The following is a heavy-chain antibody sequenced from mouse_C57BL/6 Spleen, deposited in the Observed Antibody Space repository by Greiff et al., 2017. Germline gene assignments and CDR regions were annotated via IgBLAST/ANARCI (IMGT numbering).Heavy chain of an antibody. CDR2: IWTGGGT. CDR1: GFSLTSYA. V-gene: IGHV2-9-1*01. Sequence: QVQLQQSGPGLVAPSQSLSITCTVSGFSLTSYAISWVRQPPGKGLEWLGVIWTGGGTNYNSALKSRLSISKDNSKSQVFLKMNSLQTDDTARYYCARNYGYDDYAMDYWGQGTSVTVSS. CDR3: ARNYGYDDYAMDY. D-gene: IGHD2-2*01. J-gene: IGHJ4*01.